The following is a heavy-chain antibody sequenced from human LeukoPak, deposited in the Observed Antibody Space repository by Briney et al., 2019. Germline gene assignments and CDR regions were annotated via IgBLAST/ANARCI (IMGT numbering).Heavy chain of an antibody. J-gene: IGHJ4*02. CDR2: IRYDGSNK. CDR3: AIQTYYDFWSGYYSIVPRFDY. Sequence: GGSLRLSCAASGFTFSSYGMHWVRQAPGKWLEWVAFIRYDGSNKYYADSVKGRFTISRDNSKNTLYLQMNSLRAEDTAVYYCAIQTYYDFWSGYYSIVPRFDYWGQGTLVTVSS. V-gene: IGHV3-30*02. D-gene: IGHD3-3*01. CDR1: GFTFSSYG.